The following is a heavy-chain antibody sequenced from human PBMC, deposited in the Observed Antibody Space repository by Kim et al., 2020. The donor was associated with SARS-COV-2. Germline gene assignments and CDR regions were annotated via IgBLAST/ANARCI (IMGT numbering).Heavy chain of an antibody. Sequence: NPALKMRVTISVDTSKNQFSLKLSSVTAADTAVYYCARERGYSGYDSGMDVWGQGTTVTVSS. D-gene: IGHD5-12*01. CDR3: ARERGYSGYDSGMDV. V-gene: IGHV4-34*01. J-gene: IGHJ6*02.